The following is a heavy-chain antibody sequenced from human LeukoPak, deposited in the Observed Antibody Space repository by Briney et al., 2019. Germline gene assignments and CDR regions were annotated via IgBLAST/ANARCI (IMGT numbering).Heavy chain of an antibody. V-gene: IGHV1-18*01. J-gene: IGHJ6*02. CDR2: ISAYNGNT. Sequence: ASVKVSCKASGYTFTSYGISWVRQAPGQGLEWMGWISAYNGNTNYAQKLQGRVTMTTDTSTSTAYMELRSLRSDDTAVYHCARDMDIVATITYNYYYGMDVWGQGTTVTVSS. D-gene: IGHD5-12*01. CDR1: GYTFTSYG. CDR3: ARDMDIVATITYNYYYGMDV.